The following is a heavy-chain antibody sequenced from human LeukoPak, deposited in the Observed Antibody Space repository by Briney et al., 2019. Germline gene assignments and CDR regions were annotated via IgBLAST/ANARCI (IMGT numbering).Heavy chain of an antibody. D-gene: IGHD3-10*01. Sequence: GGSLRLSCAASGFTFSDYYMSWIRQAPGKGLEGVSYISSSSSYTNYADSVKGRFTISRDNAKNSLYLQMNSLRAEDTAVYYCARSSGVPNWFDPWGQGTLVTVSS. CDR3: ARSSGVPNWFDP. CDR1: GFTFSDYY. J-gene: IGHJ5*02. V-gene: IGHV3-11*03. CDR2: ISSSSSYT.